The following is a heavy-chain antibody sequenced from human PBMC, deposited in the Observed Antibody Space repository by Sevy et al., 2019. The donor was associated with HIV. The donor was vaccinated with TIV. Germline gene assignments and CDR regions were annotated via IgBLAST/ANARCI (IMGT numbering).Heavy chain of an antibody. CDR2: ISYDGSNK. V-gene: IGHV3-30-3*01. Sequence: GGSLRLSCAASGFTFSSYAMHWVRQAPGKGLEWVAVISYDGSNKYYADSVKGRFTISRDNSKNTLYLQMNSLRAEDTAVYYCARDIRHQMVIRGVIAVIPWFDPWGQGTLVTVSS. D-gene: IGHD3-10*01. CDR1: GFTFSSYA. CDR3: ARDIRHQMVIRGVIAVIPWFDP. J-gene: IGHJ5*02.